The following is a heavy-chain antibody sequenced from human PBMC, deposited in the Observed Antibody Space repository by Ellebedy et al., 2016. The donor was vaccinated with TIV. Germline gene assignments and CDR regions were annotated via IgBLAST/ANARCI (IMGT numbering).Heavy chain of an antibody. D-gene: IGHD2-8*01. CDR1: ACPLRSSL. V-gene: IGHV3-23*01. CDR2: VGRDDVT. CDR3: AKIGVMTGDHAVTFDV. Sequence: GESLKISCAASACPLRSSLMSWVRQAPGKGLEWVSAVGRDDVTYYADSVKGRFAISRDDAQNTLYLQLNRLRAEDTALYYCAKIGVMTGDHAVTFDVWGQGTMVIVSS. J-gene: IGHJ3*01.